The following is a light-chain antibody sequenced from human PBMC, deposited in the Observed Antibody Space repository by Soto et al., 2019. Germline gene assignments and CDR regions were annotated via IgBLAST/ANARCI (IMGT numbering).Light chain of an antibody. CDR2: GVT. V-gene: IGLV2-14*01. J-gene: IGLJ1*01. CDR3: NSYTSISTFV. CDR1: SSDVGGYNY. Sequence: QSALTQPASVSGSPGQSITISCTGTSSDVGGYNYVSWYQQHPGKAPKLMIYGVTNWPSGVSSRFSGSRSGNTASLTISGLQAEDEAEYFCNSYTSISTFVFGTGTKLTVL.